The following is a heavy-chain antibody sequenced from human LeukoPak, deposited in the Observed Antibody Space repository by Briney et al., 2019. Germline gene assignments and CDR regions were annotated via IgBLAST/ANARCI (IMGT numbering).Heavy chain of an antibody. D-gene: IGHD6-13*01. CDR3: ARDRRYSSSWYFDY. CDR1: GGSFSGYY. J-gene: IGHJ4*02. Sequence: PSETLSLTCAVYGGSFSGYYWSWIRQPPGKGLEWIGEINHSGSTNYNPSLKSRVTISVDTSKNQFSLKLSSVTAADTAVYYCARDRRYSSSWYFDYWGQGTLVTVSS. V-gene: IGHV4-34*01. CDR2: INHSGST.